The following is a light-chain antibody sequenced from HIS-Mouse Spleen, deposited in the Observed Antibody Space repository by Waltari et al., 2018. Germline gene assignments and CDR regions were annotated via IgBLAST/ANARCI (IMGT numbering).Light chain of an antibody. J-gene: IGKJ3*01. V-gene: IGKV4-1*01. Sequence: DIVMTQSPDSLAVSLGERATINCKSSQSVLYSSNNKNYLAWYQQKPGQPPKLLIYWASPRESGVPDRFSGSGSGTDFTLTISSLQAEDVAVYYCQKYYSTPPTFGPGTKVDIK. CDR3: QKYYSTPPT. CDR2: WAS. CDR1: QSVLYSSNNKNY.